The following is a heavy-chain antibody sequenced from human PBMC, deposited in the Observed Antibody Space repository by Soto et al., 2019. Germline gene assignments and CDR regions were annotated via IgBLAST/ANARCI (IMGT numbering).Heavy chain of an antibody. CDR3: TRGGDEFDS. J-gene: IGHJ4*02. CDR2: ISNGGDP. V-gene: IGHV3-66*01. D-gene: IGHD2-21*02. Sequence: EVQLVESGGGLVQPGGSLRLSCAASGFTVSNTYMGWVRQAPGKGLEWVSVISNGGDPYYADSVEGRFTISRDPFEITLYLQMSSLRAEDTAVFYCTRGGDEFDSWGQGTLVTVSS. CDR1: GFTVSNTY.